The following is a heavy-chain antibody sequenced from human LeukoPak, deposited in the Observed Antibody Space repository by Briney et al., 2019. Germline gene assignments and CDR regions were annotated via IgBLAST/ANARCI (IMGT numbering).Heavy chain of an antibody. CDR2: ISGSGGST. D-gene: IGHD3-10*01. CDR1: GFTFSSYA. Sequence: PGGSLRLSCAASGFTFSSYAMSWVRQAPGKGLEWVSAISGSGGSTYYADSVKGRFTISRDNSKNTLYLQMNSLRAEDTAVYYCAKDLLLWFGGCYFDYWGQGTLVTVSS. CDR3: AKDLLLWFGGCYFDY. V-gene: IGHV3-23*01. J-gene: IGHJ4*02.